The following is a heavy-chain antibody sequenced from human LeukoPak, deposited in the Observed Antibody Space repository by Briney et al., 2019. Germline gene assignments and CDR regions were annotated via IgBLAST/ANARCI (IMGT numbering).Heavy chain of an antibody. CDR2: IGDHGVYT. CDR1: GFTFGTSA. D-gene: IGHD4-17*01. J-gene: IGHJ4*02. Sequence: PGGSLRLSCAASGFTFGTSAMSWVRQAPGKRLEWVSSIGDHGVYTYYGDSVKGRFTISRDDSKRTLYLRMDSLRVDDSAIYYCAKAPTVTTFGYWGQGILVTVSS. V-gene: IGHV3-23*01. CDR3: AKAPTVTTFGY.